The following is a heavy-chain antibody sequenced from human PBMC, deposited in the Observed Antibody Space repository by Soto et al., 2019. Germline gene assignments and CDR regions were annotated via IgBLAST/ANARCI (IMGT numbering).Heavy chain of an antibody. D-gene: IGHD6-13*01. CDR2: IYPGDSDT. CDR3: ASISSWTAYYYYGMDV. CDR1: GYSFTSYW. J-gene: IGHJ6*02. V-gene: IGHV5-51*01. Sequence: GESLKISCKGSGYSFTSYWIGWVRQMPGKGLEWMGIIYPGDSDTRYSPSFQGQVTISADKSISTAYLQWSSLKASDSAMYYCASISSWTAYYYYGMDVWGQGTTVTVSS.